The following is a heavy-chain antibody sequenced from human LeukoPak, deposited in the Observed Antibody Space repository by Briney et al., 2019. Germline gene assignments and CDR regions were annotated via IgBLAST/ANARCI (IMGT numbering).Heavy chain of an antibody. D-gene: IGHD2/OR15-2a*01. CDR3: ARAREYLAIDY. CDR2: LYSAGNT. CDR1: GFTASSNS. V-gene: IGHV3-66*02. J-gene: IGHJ4*02. Sequence: GGSLRLSCAAPGFTASSNSMNWVRQAPGKGLEWVSVLYSAGNTFYADSVKGRFTISRDNSKNTLYLQMNSLRPEDTAVYYCARAREYLAIDYWGQGTLVTVSS.